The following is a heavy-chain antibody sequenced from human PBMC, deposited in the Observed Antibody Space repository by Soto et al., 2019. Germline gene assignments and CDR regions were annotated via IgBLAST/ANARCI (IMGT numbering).Heavy chain of an antibody. CDR2: IVPTVDTS. CDR1: GATFSSYA. V-gene: IGHV1-69*14. D-gene: IGHD5-12*01. J-gene: IGHJ4*02. Sequence: QVQLVQSGAEVRQPASSVKVSCKTSGATFSSYAITWVRHAPGQGLEWMGGIVPTVDTSTYAQKFQGRVTITADKFTNTVYMELSSLRSDDTAVYYCVRVVAIPGYPDNWGQGTLVTVSS. CDR3: VRVVAIPGYPDN.